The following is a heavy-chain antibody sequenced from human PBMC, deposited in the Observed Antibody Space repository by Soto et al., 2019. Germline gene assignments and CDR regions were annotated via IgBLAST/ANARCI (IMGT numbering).Heavy chain of an antibody. CDR2: INPSGGST. Sequence: ASVKVSCKASGYTFTSYYMRWVRQAPGQGLEWMGIINPSGGSTSYAQKFQGRVTMTRDTSTSTVYMELSSLRSEDTAVYYCARPSFGYSSSSPPDYWGQGTLVTVSS. D-gene: IGHD6-6*01. J-gene: IGHJ4*02. V-gene: IGHV1-46*01. CDR1: GYTFTSYY. CDR3: ARPSFGYSSSSPPDY.